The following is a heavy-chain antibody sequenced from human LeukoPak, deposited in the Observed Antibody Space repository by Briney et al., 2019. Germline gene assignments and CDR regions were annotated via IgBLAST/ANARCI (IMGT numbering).Heavy chain of an antibody. V-gene: IGHV1-8*01. CDR1: GYTFTSYD. CDR2: MNPNSGNT. D-gene: IGHD3-22*01. Sequence: ASVKVSCKASGYTFTSYDINWVRQATGQGLEWMGWMNPNSGNTGYAQKFQGRVTMTRNTSISTAYMELSSLRSEDTAVYYCARALPPPLSYYYDSSGNNFDYWGQGTLVTVSS. CDR3: ARALPPPLSYYYDSSGNNFDY. J-gene: IGHJ4*02.